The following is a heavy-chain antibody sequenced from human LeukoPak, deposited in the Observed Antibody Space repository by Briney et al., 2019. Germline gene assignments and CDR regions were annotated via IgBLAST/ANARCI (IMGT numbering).Heavy chain of an antibody. CDR1: GGSFSRYY. CDR2: IDHRGDT. CDR3: ARGAAISETGYFDF. J-gene: IGHJ4*03. D-gene: IGHD5-24*01. Sequence: PSETLSLTCAVYGGSFSRYYWSWIRQSPGKGLEWIAEIDHRGDTNYNPSVKSRVTISVDTSKNQFSLKVRSLSAADTAVYYCARGAAISETGYFDFWGQGTPVTVSS. V-gene: IGHV4-34*01.